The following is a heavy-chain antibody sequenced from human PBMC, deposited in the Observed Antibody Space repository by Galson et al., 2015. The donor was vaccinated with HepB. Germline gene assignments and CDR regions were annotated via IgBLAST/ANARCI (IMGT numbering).Heavy chain of an antibody. V-gene: IGHV3-20*04. D-gene: IGHD3-10*01. J-gene: IGHJ4*02. CDR1: GFTFDDCG. CDR2: INWSGGST. Sequence: SLRLSCAASGFTFDDCGMSWVRQAPGKGLEWVSSINWSGGSTGYADSVKGRFTISRDNGKNSLYLHMNSLRGEDTALYYCARDKHYFGPGGPADYWGQGILVTVSS. CDR3: ARDKHYFGPGGPADY.